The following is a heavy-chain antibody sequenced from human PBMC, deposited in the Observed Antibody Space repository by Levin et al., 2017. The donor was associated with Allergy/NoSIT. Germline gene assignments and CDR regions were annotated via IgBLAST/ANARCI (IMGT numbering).Heavy chain of an antibody. Sequence: AASVKVSCKASGYTFTSYGINWVRQAPGQGLEWMGWISSYNGNTNYAQKLQGRVTLTTDRSTSTTYMELRSLRSDDTAIYYWASDLNSYCSTTRCDGSFFDSWGQGTLVTVSS. D-gene: IGHD2-2*01. V-gene: IGHV1-18*01. J-gene: IGHJ4*02. CDR2: ISSYNGNT. CDR3: ASDLNSYCSTTRCDGSFFDS. CDR1: GYTFTSYG.